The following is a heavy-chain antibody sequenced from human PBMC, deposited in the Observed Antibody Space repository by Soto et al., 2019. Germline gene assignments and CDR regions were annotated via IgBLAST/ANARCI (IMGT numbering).Heavy chain of an antibody. J-gene: IGHJ5*02. CDR3: ARTPRYSSGRYSGAWSAP. V-gene: IGHV4-59*12. D-gene: IGHD6-19*01. CDR2: IYDSGST. Sequence: SETLSLTCTVSGGSISSSYWSWIRQPPGKGLEWIGYIYDSGSTYYNSSLKSRVTMSVDTSKNQFSLKLSSVTAADTAVYYCARTPRYSSGRYSGAWSAPWGRRTPVPVSS. CDR1: GGSISSSY.